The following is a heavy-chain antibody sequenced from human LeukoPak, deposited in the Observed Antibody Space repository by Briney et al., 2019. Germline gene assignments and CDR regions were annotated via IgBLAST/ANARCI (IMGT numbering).Heavy chain of an antibody. J-gene: IGHJ4*02. D-gene: IGHD4-23*01. CDR2: ISGSGGST. CDR1: GFTFSSYT. Sequence: AGGSLTLSSAASGFTFSSYTMSWHRQAPGKGLEWVSAISGSGGSTYYADSVKGRFTISRDNSKNTLYLQMNSLRAEDTAVYYCANYRPPYGGNSGDYWGQGTLVTVSS. CDR3: ANYRPPYGGNSGDY. V-gene: IGHV3-23*01.